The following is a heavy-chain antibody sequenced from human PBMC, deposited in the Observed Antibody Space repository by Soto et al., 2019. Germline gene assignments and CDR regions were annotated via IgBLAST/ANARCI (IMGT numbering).Heavy chain of an antibody. CDR3: ARGGEFYVLDV. Sequence: SETLSLTCTVSVGSISCYYWTWIRQPAGKGLEWIGRKHTSGTTNYNPSLKSRVTMSIDTSTNQFSLNLSSVTAADTAVYYCARGGEFYVLDVWGQGTTVTAP. CDR1: VGSISCYY. D-gene: IGHD3-16*01. J-gene: IGHJ6*02. V-gene: IGHV4-4*07. CDR2: KHTSGTT.